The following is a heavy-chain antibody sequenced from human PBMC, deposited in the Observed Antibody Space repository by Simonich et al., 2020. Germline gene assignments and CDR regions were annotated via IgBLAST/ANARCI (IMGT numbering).Heavy chain of an antibody. V-gene: IGHV1-8*03. CDR1: GYTFTSYD. CDR3: ARTYSGSYYYFDY. J-gene: IGHJ4*02. D-gene: IGHD1-26*01. CDR2: MNPNSGNT. Sequence: QVQLVQSGAEVKKPGASVKVSCKASGYTFTSYDINWVRQANGQGLEWMGWMNPNSGNTGYAQKFQGRVTINRNTSISTAYMELSSLRSEDTAVYYCARTYSGSYYYFDYWGQGTLVTVSS.